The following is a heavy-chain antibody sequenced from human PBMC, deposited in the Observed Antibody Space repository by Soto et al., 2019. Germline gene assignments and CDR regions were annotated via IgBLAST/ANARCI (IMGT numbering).Heavy chain of an antibody. Sequence: GGSLRLPCAASGFTFSSYGMHWVRQAPGKGLEWVAVIWYDGSNKYYADSVKGRFTISRDNSKNTLYLQMNSLRAEDTAVYYCARDGRVRNYGMDVWGQGTTVTVSS. D-gene: IGHD3-10*01. V-gene: IGHV3-33*01. CDR1: GFTFSSYG. J-gene: IGHJ6*02. CDR3: ARDGRVRNYGMDV. CDR2: IWYDGSNK.